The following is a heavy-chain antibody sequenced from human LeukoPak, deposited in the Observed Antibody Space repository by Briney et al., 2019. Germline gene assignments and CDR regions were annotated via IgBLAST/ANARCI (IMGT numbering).Heavy chain of an antibody. D-gene: IGHD6-19*01. CDR3: ASSVAAVAGAGYLFVY. CDR1: GYSFTAFY. J-gene: IGHJ1*01. V-gene: IGHV1-2*02. CDR2: IHPRRGDT. Sequence: ASVKVSCKTSGYSFTAFYIHWVRQAPGQGLEWMGWIHPRRGDTNYAQKFQGRVTMTRDTSISTAYLDLSSLRSDDTAVYYCASSVAAVAGAGYLFVYWGQGTLLTVSS.